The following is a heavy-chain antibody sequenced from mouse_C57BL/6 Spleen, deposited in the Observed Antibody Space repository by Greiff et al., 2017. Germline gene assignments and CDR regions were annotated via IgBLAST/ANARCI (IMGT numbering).Heavy chain of an antibody. CDR1: GYTFTSYW. D-gene: IGHD2-2*01. Sequence: QVQLQQPGAELVKPGASVKMSCKASGYTFTSYWITWVKQRPGQGLEWIGDIYPGSGSTNYNEKFKSKATLTVDTSSRTAYMQLSSLTSEDSAVYYCAREGYYGYDGYAMDYWGQGTSVTVSS. V-gene: IGHV1-55*01. CDR3: AREGYYGYDGYAMDY. CDR2: IYPGSGST. J-gene: IGHJ4*01.